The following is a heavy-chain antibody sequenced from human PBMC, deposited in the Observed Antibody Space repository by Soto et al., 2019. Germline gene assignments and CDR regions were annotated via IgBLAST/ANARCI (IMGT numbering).Heavy chain of an antibody. J-gene: IGHJ6*02. CDR1: GFTFSSYS. CDR2: ISSSSSYI. CDR3: AREVVAAAGTGYYYYGMDV. Sequence: EVQLVESGGGLVQPGGSLRLSCAASGFTFSSYSMNWVRQAPGKGLEWVSSISSSSSYIYYADSVKGRFTISRDNAKNSLYLQMNSLRAEDTAVYYCAREVVAAAGTGYYYYGMDVWGQGTTVTVSS. V-gene: IGHV3-21*01. D-gene: IGHD6-13*01.